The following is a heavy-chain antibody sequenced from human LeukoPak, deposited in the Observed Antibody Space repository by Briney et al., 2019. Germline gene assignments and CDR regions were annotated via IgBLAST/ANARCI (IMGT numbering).Heavy chain of an antibody. D-gene: IGHD2-2*01. V-gene: IGHV3-11*04. CDR1: GFTFSDFY. CDR3: ARDIVAPGLFFDY. CDR2: ISISGTI. J-gene: IGHJ4*02. Sequence: GGSLRLSCAASGFTFSDFYMGWIRQAPRKGLEWVSYISISGTIYYADSVKGRLTISRDNAKSSLYLQMNSLRAEDTAVYYCARDIVAPGLFFDYWGQGTLVTVSS.